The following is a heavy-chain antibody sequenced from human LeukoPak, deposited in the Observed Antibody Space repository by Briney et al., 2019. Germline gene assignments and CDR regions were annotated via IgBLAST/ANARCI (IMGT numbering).Heavy chain of an antibody. Sequence: KPSETLSLTCTVSGGSISSYYWSWIRQPPGKGLEWIGFIYYSGSTNYNPSLKSRVTISVDTSKNQFSLKLSSVTAADTAVYYCARALKGGDYYDSSGYYYLFDYWGQGTLVTVSS. CDR2: IYYSGST. V-gene: IGHV4-59*01. CDR1: GGSISSYY. D-gene: IGHD3-22*01. J-gene: IGHJ4*02. CDR3: ARALKGGDYYDSSGYYYLFDY.